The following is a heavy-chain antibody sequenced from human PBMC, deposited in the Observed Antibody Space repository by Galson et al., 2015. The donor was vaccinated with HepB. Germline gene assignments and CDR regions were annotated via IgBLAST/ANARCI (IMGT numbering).Heavy chain of an antibody. CDR3: ATDAGQTSGYDF. Sequence: SLRLSCAASGFTFRDAWMSWVRQAPGMRPEWVGRIKSKSDAETTQYAAPVKGRFTISRDDSKNMLYLQMNTLKIGDTAVYYCATDAGQTSGYDFWGQGTLVTVSS. J-gene: IGHJ4*02. D-gene: IGHD3-22*01. CDR1: GFTFRDAW. V-gene: IGHV3-15*01. CDR2: IKSKSDAETT.